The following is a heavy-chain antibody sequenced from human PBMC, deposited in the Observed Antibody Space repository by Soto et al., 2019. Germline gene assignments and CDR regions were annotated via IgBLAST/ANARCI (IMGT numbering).Heavy chain of an antibody. Sequence: QVHLVQSGGEVKEPGASVKVFCKTSGYTFSSYGVNWVRQAPGRGLEWMGWISPYDDYTDYAQKFQGRVSMSTDTSTKTAYMELRSLRSDDTAVYYCGRGGYYDSSGSRNYHFYGMDVWGQGTTVIVSS. D-gene: IGHD3-22*01. V-gene: IGHV1-18*01. CDR2: ISPYDDYT. CDR3: GRGGYYDSSGSRNYHFYGMDV. J-gene: IGHJ6*01. CDR1: GYTFSSYG.